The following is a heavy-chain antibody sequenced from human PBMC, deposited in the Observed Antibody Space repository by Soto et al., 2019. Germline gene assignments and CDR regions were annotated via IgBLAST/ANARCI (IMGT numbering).Heavy chain of an antibody. Sequence: SETLSLTCTVSGGSILDSTYYWARIRQSPGKGLEWIGYIYYSGSTYYNPSLKSRVTISVDTSKNQFSLKLSSVTAADTAVYYCARERPAGSRLDPWGQGTLVTVSS. V-gene: IGHV4-30-4*08. CDR2: IYYSGST. D-gene: IGHD6-13*01. CDR3: ARERPAGSRLDP. CDR1: GGSILDSTYY. J-gene: IGHJ5*02.